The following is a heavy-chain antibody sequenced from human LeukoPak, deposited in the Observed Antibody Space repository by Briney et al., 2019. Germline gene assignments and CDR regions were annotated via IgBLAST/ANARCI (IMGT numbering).Heavy chain of an antibody. CDR3: ARTDYYGSGTYAFDI. D-gene: IGHD3-10*01. J-gene: IGHJ3*02. V-gene: IGHV5-51*01. CDR2: IYPGDSDT. Sequence: GESLKISCKGSGYSFTSYWIGWVRQMPGKGLEWMGIIYPGDSDTRYSPSFQGQVTISADESISTAYLQWSSLKASDTAMYYCARTDYYGSGTYAFDIWGQGTMVTVSS. CDR1: GYSFTSYW.